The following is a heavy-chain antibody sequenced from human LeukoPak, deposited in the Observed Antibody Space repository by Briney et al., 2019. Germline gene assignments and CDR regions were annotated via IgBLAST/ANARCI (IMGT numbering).Heavy chain of an antibody. CDR3: VKDDYCSIPGCVIDALVV. CDR1: GFPFGDVA. J-gene: IGHJ3*01. V-gene: IGHV3-23*01. CDR2: ITGSVQNT. Sequence: PGGSLRLSCAASGFPFGDVAMTSVPQVPGGGLQWGSTITGSVQNTYYAESVKGRGTISREDYKGMLYLQMNSLRAEDTAMYYCVKDDYCSIPGCVIDALVVWGQGTVVTVSS. D-gene: IGHD4-11*01.